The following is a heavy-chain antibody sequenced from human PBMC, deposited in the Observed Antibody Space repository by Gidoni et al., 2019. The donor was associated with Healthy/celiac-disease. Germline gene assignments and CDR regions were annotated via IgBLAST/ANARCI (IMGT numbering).Heavy chain of an antibody. CDR2: ISSSSSTI. CDR3: ARDQGTYYYGSGSYYPNFDY. V-gene: IGHV3-48*01. D-gene: IGHD3-10*01. J-gene: IGHJ4*02. Sequence: EVQLVESGGGLVQPGGSLRLSCAASGFTFRSYSMNWVRQAPGKGLEWVSYISSSSSTIYYADSVKGRFTISRDNAKNSLYLQMNSLRAEDTAVYYCARDQGTYYYGSGSYYPNFDYWGQGTLVTVSS. CDR1: GFTFRSYS.